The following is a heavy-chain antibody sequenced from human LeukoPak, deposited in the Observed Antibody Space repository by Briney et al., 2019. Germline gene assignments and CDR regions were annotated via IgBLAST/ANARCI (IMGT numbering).Heavy chain of an antibody. CDR1: GYTFSSHG. V-gene: IGHV1-18*01. Sequence: ASVKVSCKASGYTFSSHGISRVRQAPGQGLEWMGGVSGFNGKTNYAQNLQGRVTMTTDTSTSTAYMELRSLRSDDTAVYYCARDGDSGYDSFDWFDPWGQGTLVTVSS. CDR2: VSGFNGKT. D-gene: IGHD5-12*01. CDR3: ARDGDSGYDSFDWFDP. J-gene: IGHJ5*02.